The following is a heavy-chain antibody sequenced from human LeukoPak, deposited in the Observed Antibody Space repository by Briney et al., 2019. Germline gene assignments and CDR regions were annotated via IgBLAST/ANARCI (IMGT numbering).Heavy chain of an antibody. Sequence: SETLSLTCTVSGGSISTYYWSWIRQPAGKGLEWIGRIYPSGSTNYNPSLKSRVTMSADTSKNQFSLKLSSVTAADTAVYYCARAPYGSGAYWFDPWGQGTLVTVSS. CDR1: GGSISTYY. D-gene: IGHD3-10*01. J-gene: IGHJ5*02. V-gene: IGHV4-4*07. CDR3: ARAPYGSGAYWFDP. CDR2: IYPSGST.